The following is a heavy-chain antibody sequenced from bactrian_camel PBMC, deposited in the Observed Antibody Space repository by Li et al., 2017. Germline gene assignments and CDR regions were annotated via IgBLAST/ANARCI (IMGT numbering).Heavy chain of an antibody. J-gene: IGHJ4*01. CDR2: ITSSGGTP. CDR1: GITYRWPC. D-gene: IGHD4*01. CDR3: AAVPGDPSGKCLRSSAYVQSSGV. V-gene: IGHV3S40*01. Sequence: VQLVESGGGSVQTGGSLRLSCAASGITYRWPCMGWFRQYPGKGLEWVSLITSSGGTPLYTDSVKGRFTISRDNAKNTVYLQMNSLKPEDTAMYYCAAVPGDPSGKCLRSSAYVQSSGVWGQGTQVTVS.